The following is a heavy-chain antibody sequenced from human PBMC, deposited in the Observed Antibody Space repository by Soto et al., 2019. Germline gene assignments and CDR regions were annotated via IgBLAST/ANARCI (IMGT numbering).Heavy chain of an antibody. D-gene: IGHD3-9*01. V-gene: IGHV3-23*01. J-gene: IGHJ4*02. CDR3: AKVSISRIRYFDWFPFDY. CDR1: GFTFSSYA. CDR2: ISGSGGST. Sequence: PGGSLRLSCAASGFTFSSYAMSWVRQAPGKGLEWVSAISGSGGSTYYADSVKGRFTISRDNSKNTLYLQMNSLRAEDTAVYYCAKVSISRIRYFDWFPFDYRGQGTLVTVSS.